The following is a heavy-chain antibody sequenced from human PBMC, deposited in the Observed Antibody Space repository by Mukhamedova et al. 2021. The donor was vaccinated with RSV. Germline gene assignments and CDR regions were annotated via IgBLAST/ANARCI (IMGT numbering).Heavy chain of an antibody. J-gene: IGHJ4*02. CDR2: IYPGDSNT. CDR3: ARGTTTLYY. D-gene: IGHD1-1*01. V-gene: IGHV5-51*01. Sequence: EYMGIIYPGDSNTRYSPSFQGQVTISADKSIRTAYLQWSSLKASDTALYYCARGTTTLYYWGQGTLVTVSS.